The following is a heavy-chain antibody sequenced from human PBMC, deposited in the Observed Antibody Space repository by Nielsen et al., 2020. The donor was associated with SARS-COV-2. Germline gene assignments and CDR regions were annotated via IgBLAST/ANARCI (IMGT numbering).Heavy chain of an antibody. J-gene: IGHJ6*02. CDR2: IIPIFGTA. D-gene: IGHD6-19*01. Sequence: SVKVSCKASGGTFSSYAISWVRQAPGQGLEWMGGIIPIFGTANYAQKFQGRVTITADKSTSTAYMELSSLRSEDTAVYYCARKGAAVAGNYYYYGMDVWGQGTTVTVSS. V-gene: IGHV1-69*06. CDR3: ARKGAAVAGNYYYYGMDV. CDR1: GGTFSSYA.